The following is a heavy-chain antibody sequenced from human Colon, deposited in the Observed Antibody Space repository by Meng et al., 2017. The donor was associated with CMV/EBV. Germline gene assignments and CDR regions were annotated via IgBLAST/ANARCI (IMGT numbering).Heavy chain of an antibody. CDR1: GFTLSDYY. Sequence: LRRSCAASGFTLSDYYLSWIRQAPGKGLEWVSYISSSGNIIYYADSVKGRFTISRDNAKNSLSLQMNSLRAEDTAVYYCARDGYKPSYWGQGTLVTVSS. V-gene: IGHV3-11*01. CDR2: ISSSGNII. D-gene: IGHD5-24*01. CDR3: ARDGYKPSY. J-gene: IGHJ4*02.